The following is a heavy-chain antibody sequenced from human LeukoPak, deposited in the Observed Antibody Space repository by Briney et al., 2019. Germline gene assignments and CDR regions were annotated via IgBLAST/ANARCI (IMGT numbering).Heavy chain of an antibody. CDR1: GFTFSIYW. J-gene: IGHJ4*02. CDR3: ANTRPMYYYDSSDGIGF. V-gene: IGHV3-7*03. D-gene: IGHD3-22*01. Sequence: GGSLRLSCAASGFTFSIYWMSWVRQAPGKGLEWVANIKQDGSEKYYVDSVKGRFTMSRDNAKNSLYLQMSSLRAEDTAVYYCANTRPMYYYDSSDGIGFWGQGNLVTVSS. CDR2: IKQDGSEK.